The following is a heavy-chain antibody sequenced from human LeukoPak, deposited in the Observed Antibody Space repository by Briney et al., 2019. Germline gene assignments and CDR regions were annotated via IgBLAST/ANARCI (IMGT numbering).Heavy chain of an antibody. J-gene: IGHJ4*02. V-gene: IGHV3-7*01. CDR1: GFTFSNYW. Sequence: GGSLRLSCAASGFTFSNYWMSWVRQAPGKGLEWVANINQDGTEKYYMDSVKGRFTISRDNAKNSLHLQMDSLRVEDTAIYYCARKYSWGQGILVTVSS. CDR2: INQDGTEK. CDR3: ARKYS.